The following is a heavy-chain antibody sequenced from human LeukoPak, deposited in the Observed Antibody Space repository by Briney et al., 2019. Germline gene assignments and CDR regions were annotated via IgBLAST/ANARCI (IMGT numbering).Heavy chain of an antibody. V-gene: IGHV4-59*01. J-gene: IGHJ4*02. CDR1: GGSISSYY. Sequence: ASETLSLTCTVSGGSISSYYWSWIRQPPGKGLEWIGYIYYSGSTNYNPSLESRVTISVDTSKNQFSLRLSSVTAADTAVYYCARVTGYVMEDYFDYWGQGTLVTVSS. CDR3: ARVTGYVMEDYFDY. D-gene: IGHD2-21*02. CDR2: IYYSGST.